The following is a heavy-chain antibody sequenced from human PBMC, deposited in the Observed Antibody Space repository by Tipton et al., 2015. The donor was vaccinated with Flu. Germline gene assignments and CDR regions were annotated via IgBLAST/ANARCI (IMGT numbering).Heavy chain of an antibody. D-gene: IGHD3-10*01. J-gene: IGHJ3*02. CDR2: INPNSGGT. CDR3: ARSAYYGSLAFDI. Sequence: QSGAEVKKPGVSVKVSCKASGYTFTGYYMHWVRQAPGQGLEWMGWINPNSGGTNYAQKFQGRVTMTRDTSISTAYMELSRLRSDDTAVYYCARSAYYGSLAFDIWGQGTMVTVSS. V-gene: IGHV1-2*02. CDR1: GYTFTGYY.